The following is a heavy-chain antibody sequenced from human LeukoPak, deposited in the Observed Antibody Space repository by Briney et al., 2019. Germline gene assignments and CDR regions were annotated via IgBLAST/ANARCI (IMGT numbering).Heavy chain of an antibody. CDR1: GGSFSGYY. CDR3: ARQIWNDYGDYGTSFYFDY. J-gene: IGHJ4*02. Sequence: PSETLSLTCAVYGGSFSGYYWSWIRQPPGKGLEWIGYIYYSGSTNYNPSLKSRVTISVDTSKNQFSLKLSSVTAADTAVYYCARQIWNDYGDYGTSFYFDYWGQGTLVTVSS. V-gene: IGHV4-59*08. CDR2: IYYSGST. D-gene: IGHD4-17*01.